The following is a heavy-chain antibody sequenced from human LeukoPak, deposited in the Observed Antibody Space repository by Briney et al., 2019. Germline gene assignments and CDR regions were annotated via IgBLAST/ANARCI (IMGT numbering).Heavy chain of an antibody. V-gene: IGHV4-38-2*02. D-gene: IGHD5-18*01. J-gene: IGHJ4*02. CDR3: ARGSVDTAMVRAPYYFDY. CDR1: GYSISSGYY. CDR2: IYHSGSI. Sequence: PSETLSLTCTVSGYSISSGYYWGWIRQSPGKGLEWIGSIYHSGSIYYNPSLKSRVTILVDTSKNQFSLKLSSVTAADTAVYYCARGSVDTAMVRAPYYFDYWGQGTLVTVSS.